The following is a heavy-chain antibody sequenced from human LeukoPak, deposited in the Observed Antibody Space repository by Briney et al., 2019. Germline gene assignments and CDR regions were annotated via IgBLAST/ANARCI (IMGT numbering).Heavy chain of an antibody. CDR3: AKDGVAMISQSFQH. D-gene: IGHD2-2*01. CDR1: GFTFSSYG. Sequence: GGSLRLSCAASGFTFSSYGMHWVRQAPGKGLEWVAFIRYDGSNKYYADSVKGRFTISRDNSKNTLYLQMNSLRAEDTAVYYCAKDGVAMISQSFQHWGQGTLVTVSS. J-gene: IGHJ1*01. V-gene: IGHV3-30*02. CDR2: IRYDGSNK.